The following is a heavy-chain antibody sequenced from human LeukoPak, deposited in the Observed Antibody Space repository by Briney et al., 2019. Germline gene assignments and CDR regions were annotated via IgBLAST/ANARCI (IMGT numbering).Heavy chain of an antibody. CDR1: GFTFSSYA. V-gene: IGHV3-23*01. J-gene: IGHJ4*02. CDR3: AKAPNYYDIFVALDY. D-gene: IGHD3-22*01. CDR2: ISGSGGST. Sequence: PGGSLRLSCAASGFTFSSYAMSWVRRAPGKGLEWVSAISGSGGSTYYADSVKGRFTISRDNSKNTLYLQMNSLRAEDTAVYYCAKAPNYYDIFVALDYWGQGTLVTVSS.